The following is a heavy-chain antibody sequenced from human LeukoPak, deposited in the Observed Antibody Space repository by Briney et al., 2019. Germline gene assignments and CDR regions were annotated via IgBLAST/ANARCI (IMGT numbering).Heavy chain of an antibody. Sequence: SETLSLTCTVSGGSISSGDYYWSWIRQPPGKGLEWIGYIYYSGSTYYNPSLKSRVTISVDRSKNQFSLKLSSVTAADTAVYYCARDRIIVVVPAAIRDDAFDIWGQGTMVTVSS. CDR1: GGSISSGDYY. J-gene: IGHJ3*02. D-gene: IGHD2-2*02. CDR2: IYYSGST. V-gene: IGHV4-30-4*01. CDR3: ARDRIIVVVPAAIRDDAFDI.